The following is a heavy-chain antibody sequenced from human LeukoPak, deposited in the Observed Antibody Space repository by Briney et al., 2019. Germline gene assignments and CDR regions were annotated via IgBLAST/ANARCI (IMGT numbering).Heavy chain of an antibody. CDR3: ARAAYDTYPSFDY. Sequence: GGSLRLSCAASGFTVSSNYMSWVRQAPGKGLEWVSVIYSGGSTYYADSVKGRFTISRDNSKNTLYLQMNSLRAGDTAVYYCARAAYDTYPSFDYWGQGTLVTVSS. CDR1: GFTVSSNY. J-gene: IGHJ4*02. CDR2: IYSGGST. V-gene: IGHV3-66*01. D-gene: IGHD3-22*01.